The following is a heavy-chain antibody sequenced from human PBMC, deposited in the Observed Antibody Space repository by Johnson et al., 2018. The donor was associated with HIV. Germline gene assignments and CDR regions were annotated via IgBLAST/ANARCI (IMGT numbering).Heavy chain of an antibody. V-gene: IGHV3-30*02. J-gene: IGHJ3*02. CDR3: ARDALESPWGFDI. CDR2: IRYDGSNK. CDR1: GFTFSSYG. Sequence: QVQLVESGGGVVQPGGSLRLSCAASGFTFSSYGMHWVRQAPGKGLEWVAFIRYDGSNKYYADSVKGRFIISRDNSKNTLYIQMNSLRAEDTAVYYCARDALESPWGFDIWGQGTLVTVSS. D-gene: IGHD7-27*01.